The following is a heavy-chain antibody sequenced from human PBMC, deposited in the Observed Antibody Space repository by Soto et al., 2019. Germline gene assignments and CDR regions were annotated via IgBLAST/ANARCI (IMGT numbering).Heavy chain of an antibody. CDR1: GYTFTKFG. D-gene: IGHD1-26*01. J-gene: IGHJ3*02. V-gene: IGHV1-18*01. Sequence: QVQLVQSGAEVKKPGASVKVSCKASGYTFTKFGISWVRQAPGQGLEWLGWLSTYREDRNYAQRAQDRVSMTTDTSXXTAYMELRTLISDDTAVYYCARISLGPAPTDAFDIRGQGTMVTVSS. CDR3: ARISLGPAPTDAFDI. CDR2: LSTYREDR.